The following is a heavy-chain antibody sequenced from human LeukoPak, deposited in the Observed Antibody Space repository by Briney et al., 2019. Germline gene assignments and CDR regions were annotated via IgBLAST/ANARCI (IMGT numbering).Heavy chain of an antibody. CDR1: GFTFSSNG. CDR2: IWYDGSKK. CDR3: ARDRKPYSSSWVFDY. D-gene: IGHD6-13*01. J-gene: IGHJ4*02. Sequence: GGSLRLSCAASGFTFSSNGMHWVRQAPGKGLEWVAVIWYDGSKKYYADSVKGRFTISRDNSKNTLYLQMNSLRAEDTAVYYCARDRKPYSSSWVFDYWGQGTLVTVSS. V-gene: IGHV3-33*08.